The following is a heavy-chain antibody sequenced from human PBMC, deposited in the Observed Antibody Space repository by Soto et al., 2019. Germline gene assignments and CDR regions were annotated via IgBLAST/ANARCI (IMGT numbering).Heavy chain of an antibody. D-gene: IGHD2-15*01. CDR3: ARWVVATSIDY. Sequence: QVQLQESGPGLVKPSQTLSLTCTVSGGSISSGGYYWSWIRQHPGKGLEWIGYIYYSGSTYYNLSLKSRITISVDTAKSLFTLMLSSVTSADTAVYYWARWVVATSIDYWGQGTLVTVSS. J-gene: IGHJ4*02. V-gene: IGHV4-31*03. CDR2: IYYSGST. CDR1: GGSISSGGYY.